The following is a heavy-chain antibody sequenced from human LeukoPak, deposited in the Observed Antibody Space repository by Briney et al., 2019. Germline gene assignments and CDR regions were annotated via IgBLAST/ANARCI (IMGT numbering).Heavy chain of an antibody. V-gene: IGHV4-34*01. CDR2: INHSGST. J-gene: IGHJ4*02. CDR3: AMRRDGEGFDY. CDR1: GGSFSGYY. Sequence: SETLSLTCAVYGGSFSGYYWSWIRQPPGKGLEWIGEINHSGSTNYNPSLKSRVTISVDTSKNQFSLQLNSVTPEDTAVYYCAMRRDGEGFDYWGQGTLVTVSS. D-gene: IGHD3-3*01.